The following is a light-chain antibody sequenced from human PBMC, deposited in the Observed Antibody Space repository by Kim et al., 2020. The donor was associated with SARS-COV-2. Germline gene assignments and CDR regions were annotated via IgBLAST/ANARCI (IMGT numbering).Light chain of an antibody. V-gene: IGKV3-20*01. CDR3: LQYGSSPLT. CDR2: DTS. J-gene: IGKJ4*01. CDR1: QSVSSNC. Sequence: APGTRAARSSRASQSVSSNCLAWYQQKPGQPPRRLIYDTSTRATGIPDRFSGSGSGTDYTLTISRLEPEDFVVYYCLQYGSSPLTFGGGTKVDIK.